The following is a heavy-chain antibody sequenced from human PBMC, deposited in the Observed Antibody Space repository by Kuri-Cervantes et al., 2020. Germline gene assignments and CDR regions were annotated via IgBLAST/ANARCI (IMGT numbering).Heavy chain of an antibody. CDR3: ARSSYDSSGYYYLGLDY. CDR1: GYTFTSYY. D-gene: IGHD3-22*01. CDR2: INPSGGST. Sequence: ASVKVSCKASGYTFTSYYMHWVRQAPGQGLEWMGIINPSGGSTSYAQKFQGRVTMTRNTSISTAYMELSSLRSEGTAVYYCARSSYDSSGYYYLGLDYWGQGTLVTVSS. J-gene: IGHJ4*02. V-gene: IGHV1-46*01.